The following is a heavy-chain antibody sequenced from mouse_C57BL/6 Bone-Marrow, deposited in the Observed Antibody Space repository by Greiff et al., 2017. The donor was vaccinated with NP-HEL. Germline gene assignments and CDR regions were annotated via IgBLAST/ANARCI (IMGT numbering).Heavy chain of an antibody. J-gene: IGHJ2*01. CDR1: GYSITSGYY. V-gene: IGHV3-6*01. Sequence: EVQLQESGPGLVKPSQSLSLTCSVTGYSITSGYYWNWIRQFPGNKLEWMGYISYDGSNNYNPSLKNRISITRDTSKNQFFLKLNSVTTEDTATYYCARDGDGYYDYWGQGATLTVSS. CDR3: ARDGDGYYDY. D-gene: IGHD2-3*01. CDR2: ISYDGSN.